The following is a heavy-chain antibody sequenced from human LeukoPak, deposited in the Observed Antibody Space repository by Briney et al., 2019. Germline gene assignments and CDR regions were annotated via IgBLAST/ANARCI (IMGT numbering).Heavy chain of an antibody. V-gene: IGHV3-23*01. CDR3: AKEGRSSHFYYGMDV. Sequence: GGSLRLSCAASGFTFSSCAMSWVRQAPGKGLEWVSAISGSGGSTYYADSVKGRFTISRDNSKNTLYLQMNSLRAEDTAVYYCAKEGRSSHFYYGMDVWGQGTTVTVSS. CDR1: GFTFSSCA. J-gene: IGHJ6*02. D-gene: IGHD3-16*02. CDR2: ISGSGGST.